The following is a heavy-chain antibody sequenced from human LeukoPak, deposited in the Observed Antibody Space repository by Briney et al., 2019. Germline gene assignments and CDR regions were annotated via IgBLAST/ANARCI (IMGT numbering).Heavy chain of an antibody. CDR3: ARVSGYCSNGVCRFDY. J-gene: IGHJ4*02. V-gene: IGHV4-34*01. D-gene: IGHD2-8*01. Sequence: SETLSLTCAVYGGSLSAYYWSWIRQPPGRGLEWIGEINHSGSTNYNPSLKSRVTILVDTSKNQFSLNLSSVTAADTAVYYCARVSGYCSNGVCRFDYWGQGALVTVSS. CDR1: GGSLSAYY. CDR2: INHSGST.